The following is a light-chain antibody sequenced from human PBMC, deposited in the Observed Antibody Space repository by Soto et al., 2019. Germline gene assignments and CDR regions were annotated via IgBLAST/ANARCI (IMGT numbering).Light chain of an antibody. CDR1: DIERRS. Sequence: SYELTQPPSVSVAPGETARITCGGNDIERRSVHWYQQKQGQAPVLVMYSDSDRPSGIPERFSGSNSGNTATLTISRVEAGDEADYYCQVWDSSTDLDVFGGGTKVTVL. V-gene: IGLV3-21*04. CDR3: QVWDSSTDLDV. CDR2: SDS. J-gene: IGLJ1*01.